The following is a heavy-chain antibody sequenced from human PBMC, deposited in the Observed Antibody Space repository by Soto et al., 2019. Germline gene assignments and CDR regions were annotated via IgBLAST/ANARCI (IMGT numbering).Heavy chain of an antibody. CDR1: NGSITSGNW. CDR3: ARVWGALAPIAGWFGP. J-gene: IGHJ5*02. D-gene: IGHD3-16*01. CDR2: TYQTGST. Sequence: QVQLQESGPGLVKPSGTLSLTCAVSNGSITSGNWWSWVRQPPGKGLEWIGDTYQTGSTNYNPSLRSRVIISVDKSKNNFSLSLSSVTAADTAVYFCARVWGALAPIAGWFGPWGRGILVTVSS. V-gene: IGHV4-4*02.